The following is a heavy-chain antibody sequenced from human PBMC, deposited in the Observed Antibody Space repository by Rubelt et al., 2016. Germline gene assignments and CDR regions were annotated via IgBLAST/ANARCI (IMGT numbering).Heavy chain of an antibody. Sequence: MRRQQWGAGLFRPSQTLSLTCGVYGGSFSNYYWTWIRQPPGKGLEWIGDINKSGNTDYNPSLKSRVTISVDTSKNQFSLKLSSVTAADTAVYYCARGPDGLRDDEYFDYWGQGTLVTVSS. CDR3: ARGPDGLRDDEYFDY. V-gene: IGHV4-34*01. CDR1: GGSFSNYY. J-gene: IGHJ4*02. CDR2: INKSGNT. D-gene: IGHD5-12*01.